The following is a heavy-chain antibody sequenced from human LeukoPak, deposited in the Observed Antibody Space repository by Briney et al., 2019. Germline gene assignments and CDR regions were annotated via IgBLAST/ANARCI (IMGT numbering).Heavy chain of an antibody. CDR2: IFYSGIT. D-gene: IGHD2/OR15-2a*01. J-gene: IGHJ4*02. CDR1: GGSISSSLYS. CDR3: ARIIVVTSTDYFDS. V-gene: IGHV4-39*01. Sequence: PSETLSLTCTVSGGSISSSLYSWGWIRQPPGKGLEWIGSIFYSGITYYNPSLQGRVTISVDTSKSQFSLHLSSVTAADTALYYCARIIVVTSTDYFDSWGQGTLVTVSS.